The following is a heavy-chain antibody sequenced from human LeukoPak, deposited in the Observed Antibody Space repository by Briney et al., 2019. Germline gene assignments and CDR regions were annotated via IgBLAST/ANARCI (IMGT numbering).Heavy chain of an antibody. J-gene: IGHJ3*02. CDR3: ARDDEDFWSGYYDAFDI. CDR2: ISSSSSYI. CDR1: GFTFSSYS. D-gene: IGHD3-3*01. Sequence: PGGSLRLSCAASGFTFSSYSMNWVRQAPGKRLEWVSSISSSSSYIYYADSVKGRFTISRDNAKNSLYLQMNSLRAEDTAVYYCARDDEDFWSGYYDAFDIWGQGTMVTVSS. V-gene: IGHV3-21*01.